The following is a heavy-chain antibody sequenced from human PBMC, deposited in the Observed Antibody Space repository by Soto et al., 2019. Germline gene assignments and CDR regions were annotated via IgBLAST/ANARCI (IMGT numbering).Heavy chain of an antibody. CDR1: GYPFTSYC. CDR2: INPSGGST. D-gene: IGHD2-2*01. J-gene: IGHJ4*02. V-gene: IGHV1-46*01. CDR3: ARRRSITRTLDY. Sequence: GASVKVSCNASGYPFTSYCMHGERQDPGQGLEWMGIINPSGGSTSYAQKFQGRVAMTRDTSTSTVYMELSSLRSEDTAVYYCARRRSITRTLDYWGQGTLVTVYS.